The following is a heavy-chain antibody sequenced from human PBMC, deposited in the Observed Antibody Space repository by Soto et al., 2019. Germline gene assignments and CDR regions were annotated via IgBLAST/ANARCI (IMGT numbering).Heavy chain of an antibody. CDR3: ARHVHNQGYEYYFDS. Sequence: QLQLQESGPGLVKPSETLSLTCNASGGSISSSPYAWGWIRQSPGKGLEWIGTIDYNGTIYYNPPRKSRLNMSVDTSKTQISLRLSSVTAADTAVYDCARHVHNQGYEYYFDSWGQGTLVTVSS. D-gene: IGHD3-3*01. CDR2: IDYNGTI. J-gene: IGHJ4*02. CDR1: GGSISSSPYA. V-gene: IGHV4-39*01.